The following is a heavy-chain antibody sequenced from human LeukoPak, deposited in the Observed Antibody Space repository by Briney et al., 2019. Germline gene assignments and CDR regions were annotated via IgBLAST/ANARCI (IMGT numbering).Heavy chain of an antibody. V-gene: IGHV4-61*02. CDR1: GGSISSGSYY. CDR3: AREQWLPYFDY. J-gene: IGHJ4*02. CDR2: IYIGGST. Sequence: SQTLSLTCTVSGGSISSGSYYWSWIRQPAGKGLDWIGRIYIGGSTNYNPSLKSRVIISKATSKNQFSLKLSSVTAADTAVYYCAREQWLPYFDYWGQGTLVTVS. D-gene: IGHD6-19*01.